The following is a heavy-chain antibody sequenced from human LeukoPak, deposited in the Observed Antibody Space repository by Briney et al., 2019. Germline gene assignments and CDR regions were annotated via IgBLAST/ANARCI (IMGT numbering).Heavy chain of an antibody. J-gene: IGHJ4*02. Sequence: ASVKVSCKASRYTFTSYDINWVRQATGQGLEWMGWMNPNSGNTGYAQKFQDRVTMTRNTSISTAYMELSSLRSEDTAVYYCARVLPYYYDSSGYSASGFDYWGQRTLVTVSS. CDR2: MNPNSGNT. CDR3: ARVLPYYYDSSGYSASGFDY. D-gene: IGHD3-22*01. V-gene: IGHV1-8*01. CDR1: RYTFTSYD.